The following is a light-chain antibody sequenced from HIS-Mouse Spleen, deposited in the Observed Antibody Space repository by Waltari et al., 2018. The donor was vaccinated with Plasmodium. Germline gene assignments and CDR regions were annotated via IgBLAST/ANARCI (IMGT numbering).Light chain of an antibody. CDR2: DDS. V-gene: IGLV3-21*02. CDR1: NIGSKS. J-gene: IGLJ1*01. CDR3: QVWDSSSDHPV. Sequence: SYVLTQPPSVSVAPGQTARITCGGNNIGSKSVHWYQQKPGQAPVLGVYDDSDRPSGYPGRFSGSNSGNTATRTISRVEAGDEADYYCQVWDSSSDHPVFGTGTKVTVL.